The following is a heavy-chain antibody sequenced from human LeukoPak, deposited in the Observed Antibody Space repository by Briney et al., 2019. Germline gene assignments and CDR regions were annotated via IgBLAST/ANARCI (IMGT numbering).Heavy chain of an antibody. CDR2: INHSGST. CDR1: GGSFSDYY. V-gene: IGHV4-34*01. J-gene: IGHJ3*02. D-gene: IGHD2-2*01. CDR3: ARRVVVPAAAKMAAFDI. Sequence: PSETLSLTCAVYGGSFSDYYWSWIRQPPGKGLEWIGEINHSGSTNYNPSLKSRVTISVDTSKNQFSLKLSSVTAADTAVYYCARRVVVPAAAKMAAFDIWGQGTMVTVSS.